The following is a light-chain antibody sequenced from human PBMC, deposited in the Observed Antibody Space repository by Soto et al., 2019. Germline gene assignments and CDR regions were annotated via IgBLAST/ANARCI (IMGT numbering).Light chain of an antibody. CDR1: SSDVGGYNY. Sequence: QSVLTQPPSASGSPGQSVTISCTGTSSDVGGYNYVSWYQQHPGKVPKLMIYEVNKRPSGVPDRFSGSKSGNPASLTVSGLQAGDEADYYCSSYGGSNNLVFGGGTKLTVL. V-gene: IGLV2-8*01. CDR3: SSYGGSNNLV. J-gene: IGLJ2*01. CDR2: EVN.